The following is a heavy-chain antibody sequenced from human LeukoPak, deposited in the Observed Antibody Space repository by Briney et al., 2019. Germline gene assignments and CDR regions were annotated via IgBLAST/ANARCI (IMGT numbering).Heavy chain of an antibody. CDR1: GFPFIEYS. CDR3: ARDHNYAFDN. D-gene: IGHD1-1*01. J-gene: IGHJ4*02. Sequence: GGSLRLSCTASGFPFIEYSINWARNAPGKALEGISYFGIDSGNTKYAYSVRGRFTISADKAKNSLYLQMNSLRVEDTAVYYCARDHNYAFDNWGQGTLVSVAS. CDR2: FGIDSGNT. V-gene: IGHV3-48*01.